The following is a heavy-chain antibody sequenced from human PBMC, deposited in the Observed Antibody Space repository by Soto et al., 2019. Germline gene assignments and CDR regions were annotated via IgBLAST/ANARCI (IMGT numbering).Heavy chain of an antibody. Sequence: SETLSLTCVVSDKSMIEDICLRGFRHPPGKGLEWIGEVHHSKGALYNPSLTSRVTVSADVFSNKFFLEVRSVGTADTAVYYCAREGRYNLNSWGQGTPVTVSS. CDR1: DKSMIEDIC. CDR3: AREGRYNLNS. D-gene: IGHD1-26*01. V-gene: IGHV4-4*02. CDR2: VHHSKGA. J-gene: IGHJ4*02.